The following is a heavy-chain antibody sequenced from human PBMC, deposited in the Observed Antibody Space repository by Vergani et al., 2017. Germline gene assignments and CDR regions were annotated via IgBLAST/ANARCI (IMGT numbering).Heavy chain of an antibody. CDR1: GGSFSGYY. CDR2: INHSGST. Sequence: QLQLQESGSGLVKPSETLSLTCAVYGGSFSGYYWSWIRQPPGKGLECIGEINHSGSTNYNPSLKSRVTISVDTSKNQFSLKLSSVTAADTAVYYCARDSEFNYYYGMDVGGQGTTVTVSS. J-gene: IGHJ6*02. D-gene: IGHD3-10*01. V-gene: IGHV4-34*10. CDR3: ARDSEFNYYYGMDV.